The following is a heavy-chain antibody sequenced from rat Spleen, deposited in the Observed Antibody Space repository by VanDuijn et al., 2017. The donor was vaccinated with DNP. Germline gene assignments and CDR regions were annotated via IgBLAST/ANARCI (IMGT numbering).Heavy chain of an antibody. V-gene: IGHV5S23*01. D-gene: IGHD1-4*01. Sequence: EVQLVESGGGLVQPGRSLKLSCAASGFTFSRSDVAWVRQAPTRGLEWVASISPSGANIYYRDSVKGRFTISRDIPKSTLYLQMDSLRSEETATYYCARALPGFNYFDYWGQGVTVTVSS. J-gene: IGHJ2*01. CDR2: ISPSGANI. CDR1: GFTFSRSD. CDR3: ARALPGFNYFDY.